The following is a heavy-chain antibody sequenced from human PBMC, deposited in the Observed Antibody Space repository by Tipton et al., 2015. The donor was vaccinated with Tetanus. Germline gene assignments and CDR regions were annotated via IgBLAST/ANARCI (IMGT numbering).Heavy chain of an antibody. V-gene: IGHV3-21*01. Sequence: SLRLSCEVSGFTFSNYKMNWVRQAPGRGLEWVSSISSTSRYIYYADSVKGRFTISRDNAKNSLLPQMNSLRDEDTAVYYCARGLCTSSSCPKHYFDYWGQGTLVTVSS. CDR3: ARGLCTSSSCPKHYFDY. CDR2: ISSTSRYI. D-gene: IGHD2-2*01. J-gene: IGHJ4*02. CDR1: GFTFSNYK.